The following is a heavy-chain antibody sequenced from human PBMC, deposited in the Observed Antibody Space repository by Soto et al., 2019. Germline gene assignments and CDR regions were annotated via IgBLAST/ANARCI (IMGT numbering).Heavy chain of an antibody. CDR2: IISIFGTA. Sequence: GASVKVSFKASGGPLSRYAISWVRQAPGQGLEWMGGIISIFGTANYAQKFQGRVTITADESKSTAYMELRSRRSEDTAVYYCARDLGIVVSPSANRAFDISGQGTMVTVS. J-gene: IGHJ3*02. CDR1: GGPLSRYA. V-gene: IGHV1-69*13. D-gene: IGHD2-2*03. CDR3: ARDLGIVVSPSANRAFDI.